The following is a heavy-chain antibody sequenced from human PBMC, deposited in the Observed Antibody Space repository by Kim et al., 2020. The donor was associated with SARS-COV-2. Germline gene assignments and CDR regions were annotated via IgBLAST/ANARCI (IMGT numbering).Heavy chain of an antibody. CDR1: GFTFGDYA. D-gene: IGHD1-26*01. J-gene: IGHJ3*01. V-gene: IGHV3-9*01. CDR2: ISWNSGSI. CDR3: SKVRNGGSYPLDAFDV. Sequence: GGSLRLSCAASGFTFGDYAMHWVRQAPGKGLEWVSGISWNSGSIGYADSVKGRFTISRDNAKNSLYLRMNSLRTEDTALYFCSKVRNGGSYPLDAFDVWGQGTKVTISS.